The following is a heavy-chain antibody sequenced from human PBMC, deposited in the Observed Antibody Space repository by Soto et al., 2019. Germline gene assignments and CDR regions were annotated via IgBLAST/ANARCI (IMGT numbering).Heavy chain of an antibody. D-gene: IGHD3-16*01. CDR1: GYTFTIYG. V-gene: IGHV1-18*04. Sequence: ASVKVSCKASGYTFTIYGISGVRQAPVQGLEWVGWISAYNGNTNYAQKLQGRVTMTTDTSTSTAYMELRSLRSDDTAVYYCARDLLGLDPWGQGTQVTVSS. J-gene: IGHJ5*02. CDR3: ARDLLGLDP. CDR2: ISAYNGNT.